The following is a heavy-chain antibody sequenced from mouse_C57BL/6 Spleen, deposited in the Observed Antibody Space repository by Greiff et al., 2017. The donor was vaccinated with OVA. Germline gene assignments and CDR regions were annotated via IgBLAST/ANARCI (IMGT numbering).Heavy chain of an antibody. CDR1: GYAFSSSW. J-gene: IGHJ2*01. D-gene: IGHD2-12*01. V-gene: IGHV1-82*01. CDR2: IYPGDGDT. CDR3: ARGEYDRGFDY. Sequence: VQLQQSGPELVKPGASVKISCKASGYAFSSSWMNWVKQRPGKGLEWIGRIYPGDGDTNYNGKFKGKATLTADKSSSTAYMQLSSLTSEDSAVYFCARGEYDRGFDYWGQGTTLTVSS.